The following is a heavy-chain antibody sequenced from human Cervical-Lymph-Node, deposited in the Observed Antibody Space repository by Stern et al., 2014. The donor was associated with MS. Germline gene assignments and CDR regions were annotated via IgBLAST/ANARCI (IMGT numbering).Heavy chain of an antibody. J-gene: IGHJ1*01. CDR3: ARDPYAGHGDYVGYFLH. Sequence: QVQLMQSGAEVKKPGASVKVSCKASGYNFISYGISWVRQAPGQGLEWIGWISGYNGNTNYAQKVQGRVTMTTDTSTTTVYMELRSLRSDDTAVYYCARDPYAGHGDYVGYFLHWGQGTLVTVSS. D-gene: IGHD4-17*01. V-gene: IGHV1-18*01. CDR2: ISGYNGNT. CDR1: GYNFISYG.